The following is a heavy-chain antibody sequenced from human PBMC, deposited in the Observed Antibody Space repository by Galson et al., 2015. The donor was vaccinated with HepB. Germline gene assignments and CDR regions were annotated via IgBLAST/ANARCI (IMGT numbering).Heavy chain of an antibody. J-gene: IGHJ6*02. CDR1: GFTFSSYA. D-gene: IGHD4-11*01. Sequence: SLRLSCAASGFTFSSYAMSWVRQAPGKGLEWVSATSGSGGSTYYAASVKGRFTISRDNSKNTLYLQMNSLRAEDTAVYYCAKAGVSTVTTWGYGMDVWGQGTTVTVAS. CDR2: TSGSGGST. CDR3: AKAGVSTVTTWGYGMDV. V-gene: IGHV3-23*01.